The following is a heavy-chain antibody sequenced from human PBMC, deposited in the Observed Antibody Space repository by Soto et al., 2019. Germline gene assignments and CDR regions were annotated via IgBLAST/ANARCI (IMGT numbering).Heavy chain of an antibody. Sequence: SETQSLTCTVSGGSISSGGYYRSWNRQHPGKGLEWIGYIYYSGSTYYNPSLKSRVTISVDTSKNQFSLKLSSGTAADTAVYYCARDHLRTNNYYSDGMDVWGQGTTVTVSS. CDR1: GGSISSGGYY. V-gene: IGHV4-31*03. CDR2: IYYSGST. CDR3: ARDHLRTNNYYSDGMDV. J-gene: IGHJ6*02.